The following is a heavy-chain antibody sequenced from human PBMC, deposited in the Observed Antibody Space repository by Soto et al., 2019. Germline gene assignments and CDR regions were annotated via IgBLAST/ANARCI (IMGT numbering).Heavy chain of an antibody. Sequence: ASVEVSCTASGYTFTSYGISWVRQAPGQGLEWQGWISAYNGNTNYAQKLQGRVTMTTDTSTSTAYMELRSLRSDDTAVYYCARDRLPWDYYDSSGYYSTFDYWVQGTLVTVSS. CDR2: ISAYNGNT. D-gene: IGHD3-22*01. J-gene: IGHJ4*02. CDR1: GYTFTSYG. CDR3: ARDRLPWDYYDSSGYYSTFDY. V-gene: IGHV1-18*01.